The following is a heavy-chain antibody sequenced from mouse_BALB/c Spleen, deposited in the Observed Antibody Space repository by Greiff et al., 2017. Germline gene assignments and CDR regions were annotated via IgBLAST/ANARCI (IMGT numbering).Heavy chain of an antibody. J-gene: IGHJ2*01. Sequence: EVQLQQSGPELVKPGASVKISCKASGYSFTGYFMNWVMQSHGKSLEWIGRINPYNGDTFYNQKFKGKATLTVDKSSSTAHMELRSLASEDSAVYYCARGDYYGSSYGGYWGQGTTLTVSS. CDR2: INPYNGDT. D-gene: IGHD1-1*01. CDR3: ARGDYYGSSYGGY. CDR1: GYSFTGYF. V-gene: IGHV1-20*02.